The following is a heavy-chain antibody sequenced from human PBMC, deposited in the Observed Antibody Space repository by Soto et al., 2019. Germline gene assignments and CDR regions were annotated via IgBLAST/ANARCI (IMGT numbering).Heavy chain of an antibody. CDR2: ISYDGSNK. D-gene: IGHD6-13*01. CDR3: ARDRRVSEGSSRFDT. J-gene: IGHJ5*02. V-gene: IGHV3-30-3*01. Sequence: GGSLRLSCAASGFTFSSYAMHWVRQAPGKGLEWVAVISYDGSNKYYADSVKGRFTISRDNSKNTRYLQMNSLSAEDTAVSYCARDRRVSEGSSRFDTGGQGTLVTVSS. CDR1: GFTFSSYA.